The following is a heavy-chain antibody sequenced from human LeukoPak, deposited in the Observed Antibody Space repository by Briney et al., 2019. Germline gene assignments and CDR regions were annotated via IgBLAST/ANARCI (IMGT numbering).Heavy chain of an antibody. V-gene: IGHV4-34*01. CDR3: ARVVRLYCSSTGCYTFVTYYFDY. Sequence: SETLSLTCAVYGGSFSGYYWSWIRQPPGKGLEWIGEIKHSGSTNYNPSLKSRVTISVDTSKNQFSLKLSSVTAADTAVYYCARVVRLYCSSTGCYTFVTYYFDYWGQGTLVTVSS. D-gene: IGHD2-2*02. CDR2: IKHSGST. CDR1: GGSFSGYY. J-gene: IGHJ4*02.